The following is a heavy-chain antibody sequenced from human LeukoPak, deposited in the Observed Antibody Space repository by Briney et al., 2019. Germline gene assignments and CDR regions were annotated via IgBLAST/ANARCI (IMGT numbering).Heavy chain of an antibody. V-gene: IGHV4-59*08. CDR1: GGSIRSCY. D-gene: IGHD1-1*01. CDR2: IYYSGST. J-gene: IGHJ4*01. CDR3: ARHMGLGYTYFYPYFDY. Sequence: PSETQSLTCTVSGGSIRSCYWSWIRQPPGKGLEWIGYIYYSGSTKHNPSLTSRVTISVDTSKNQFSLKLSSVTAADTAVYYCARHMGLGYTYFYPYFDYWGQGTLVTVSS.